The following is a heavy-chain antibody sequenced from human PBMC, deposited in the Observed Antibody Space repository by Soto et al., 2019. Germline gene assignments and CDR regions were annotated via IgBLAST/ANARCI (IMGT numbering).Heavy chain of an antibody. CDR3: ARHRSDFWFDS. D-gene: IGHD2-15*01. CDR1: GGSIRSSSYF. CDR2: IYYSGST. V-gene: IGHV4-39*01. J-gene: IGHJ5*01. Sequence: SETLSLTCTVSGGSIRSSSYFWGWIRQPPGKGLEWIGSIYYSGSTYYNPSLKRRVTISVDTSKNQFALKLNSVTAADTAVYYCARHRSDFWFDSWCQGTLVIVSS.